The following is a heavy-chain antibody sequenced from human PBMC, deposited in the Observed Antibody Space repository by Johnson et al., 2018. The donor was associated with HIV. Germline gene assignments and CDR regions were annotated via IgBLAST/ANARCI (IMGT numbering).Heavy chain of an antibody. CDR1: GFTFSSYA. D-gene: IGHD3-10*01. V-gene: IGHV3-30-3*01. Sequence: QVQLVESGGGVVQPGRSLRLSCAASGFTFSSYAMHWVRQAPGKGLEWVAVISYDGSNKYYADSMKGRFTISRDNSKNTLYLQMNSLRAEDTAVYYCARLFYYEAFDIWGQGTMVTVSS. CDR3: ARLFYYEAFDI. J-gene: IGHJ3*02. CDR2: ISYDGSNK.